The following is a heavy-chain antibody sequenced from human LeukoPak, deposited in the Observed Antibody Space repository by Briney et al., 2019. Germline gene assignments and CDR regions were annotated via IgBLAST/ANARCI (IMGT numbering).Heavy chain of an antibody. D-gene: IGHD2/OR15-2a*01. J-gene: IGHJ4*02. CDR3: AKVFYTSSFDF. CDR1: TTFS. CDR2: ISDRVDNT. V-gene: IGHV3-23*01. Sequence: GGSLRLSCAAFTTFSMSWVRQAPGRGLGWVSVISDRVDNTHHADSVRGRFTISRDNSKKTVSLQMNGLRVDDTAVYFCAKVFYTSSFDFSGQGILVTVSP.